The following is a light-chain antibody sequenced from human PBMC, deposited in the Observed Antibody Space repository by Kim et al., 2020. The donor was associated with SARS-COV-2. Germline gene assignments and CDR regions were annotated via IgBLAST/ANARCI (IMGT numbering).Light chain of an antibody. CDR2: EVN. CDR1: SSDVGGYNY. CDR3: SSYAGSNNLV. Sequence: GQSVTISCTGTSSDVGGYNYVSWYQQHPGKAPKLMIYEVNKRSSGVPDRFSGSKSGNTASLTVSGLQAEDEADYYCSSYAGSNNLVFGGGTQLTVL. J-gene: IGLJ2*01. V-gene: IGLV2-8*01.